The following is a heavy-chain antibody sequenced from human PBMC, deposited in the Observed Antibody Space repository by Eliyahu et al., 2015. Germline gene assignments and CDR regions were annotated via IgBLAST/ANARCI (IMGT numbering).Heavy chain of an antibody. CDR3: ATDDYIWGSYRGAFDI. J-gene: IGHJ3*02. CDR1: GXSISXSSYY. V-gene: IGHV4-39*01. CDR2: IYYXGST. Sequence: QLQLQESGPGLVKPSETLSLTCTVSGXSISXSSYYWGWIRQPPGKGLEWIGSIYYXGSTYYNPSLKSRVTISVDTSKNQFSLKLSSVTAADTAVYYCATDDYIWGSYRGAFDIWGQGTMVTVSS. D-gene: IGHD3-16*02.